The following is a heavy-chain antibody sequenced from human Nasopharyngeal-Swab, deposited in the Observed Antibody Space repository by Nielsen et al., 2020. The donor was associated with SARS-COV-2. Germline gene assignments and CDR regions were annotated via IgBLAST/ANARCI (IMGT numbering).Heavy chain of an antibody. CDR2: ISWNSGSI. D-gene: IGHD3-10*01. J-gene: IGHJ6*03. Sequence: GGSLRLSCAASGFTFDDYAMHWVRQAPGKGLEWVSGISWNSGSIGYADSVKGRFTISRDNAKNSLYLQMNSLRAEDTALYYCAKDKELGGYYYMDVWGKGTTVTVSS. V-gene: IGHV3-9*01. CDR3: AKDKELGGYYYMDV. CDR1: GFTFDDYA.